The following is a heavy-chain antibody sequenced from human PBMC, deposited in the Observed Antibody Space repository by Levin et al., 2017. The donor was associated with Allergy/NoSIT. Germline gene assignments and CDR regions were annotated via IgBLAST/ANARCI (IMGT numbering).Heavy chain of an antibody. CDR1: GFTFSSYA. Sequence: GGSLRLSCAASGFTFSSYAMHWVRQAPGKGLEWVAVISYDGSNKYYADSVKGRFTISRDNSKNTLYLQMNSLRAEDTAVYYCARDRGAPRVGWSPNDAFDIWGQGTMVTVSS. CDR2: ISYDGSNK. CDR3: ARDRGAPRVGWSPNDAFDI. J-gene: IGHJ3*02. V-gene: IGHV3-30-3*01. D-gene: IGHD6-19*01.